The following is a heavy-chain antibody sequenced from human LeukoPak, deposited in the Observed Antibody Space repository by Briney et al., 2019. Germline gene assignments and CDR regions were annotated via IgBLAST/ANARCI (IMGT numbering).Heavy chain of an antibody. J-gene: IGHJ4*02. CDR1: GGSISSSSYY. V-gene: IGHV4-39*01. CDR2: IYYSGST. D-gene: IGHD3-10*01. CDR3: ARGQLLWFGELRAPFGY. Sequence: PSETLSLTCTVSGGSISSSSYYWGWIRQPPGKGLEWIGSIYYSGSTYYNPSLKSRVTISVDTSKNQFSLKLSSVTAADTAVYYCARGQLLWFGELRAPFGYWGQGTLVTVSS.